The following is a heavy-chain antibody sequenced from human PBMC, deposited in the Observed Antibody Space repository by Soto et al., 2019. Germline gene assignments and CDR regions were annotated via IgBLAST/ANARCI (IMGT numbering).Heavy chain of an antibody. Sequence: QVQLVQSGAEVKKPGASVKVSCKASGYTFTSYGISWVRQAPGQGLEWMGWISSYNGNTNYAQKLQGRVTMTTDTSTSTAYMELRSLRSDDTAVYYCARVMDRWYQLLVGYYYYGMDVWGQGTTVTVSS. J-gene: IGHJ6*02. CDR3: ARVMDRWYQLLVGYYYYGMDV. D-gene: IGHD2-2*01. CDR1: GYTFTSYG. CDR2: ISSYNGNT. V-gene: IGHV1-18*01.